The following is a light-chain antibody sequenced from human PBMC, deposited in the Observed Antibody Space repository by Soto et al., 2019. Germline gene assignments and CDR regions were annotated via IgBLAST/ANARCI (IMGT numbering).Light chain of an antibody. CDR1: SSDVGGYNY. V-gene: IGLV2-14*01. CDR2: EVS. Sequence: QSALTQPASVSGSPGQSITISCTGTSSDVGGYNYVSWYQQHPGKAPKLIIYEVSNRPSGVSNRFSGSKSDNTASLTFSGLQAEDEADYYCSSYTSSNTYVFGTGTKLTVL. CDR3: SSYTSSNTYV. J-gene: IGLJ1*01.